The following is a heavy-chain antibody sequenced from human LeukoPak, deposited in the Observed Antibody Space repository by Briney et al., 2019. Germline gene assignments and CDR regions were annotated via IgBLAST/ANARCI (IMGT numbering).Heavy chain of an antibody. CDR3: ARDGQSSGWYD. D-gene: IGHD6-19*01. V-gene: IGHV3-23*01. CDR1: RFTFSSYA. Sequence: QPGGSLRLSCAASRFTFSSYAMSWVRQAPGKGLEWVSAISASGGSTYYADSMKGRFTISRDNSKNTLYLQMNSLRAEDTALYYCARDGQSSGWYDWGQGTLVTVSS. J-gene: IGHJ4*02. CDR2: ISASGGST.